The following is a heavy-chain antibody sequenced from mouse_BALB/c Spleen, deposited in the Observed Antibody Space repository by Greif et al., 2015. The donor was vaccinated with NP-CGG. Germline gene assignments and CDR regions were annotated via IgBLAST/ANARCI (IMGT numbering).Heavy chain of an antibody. J-gene: IGHJ2*01. CDR2: IYPGDGDT. D-gene: IGHD2-1*01. CDR1: GYAFSSYW. Sequence: QVQLQQSGAELVRPGSSVKISCKASGYAFSSYWMNWVKQRPGQGLEWIGQIYPGDGDTNYNGKFKGKATLTADKSSSTAYMQLNSLTSEDSAVYFCARVGNYYFDYWGQGTTLTVSS. CDR3: ARVGNYYFDY. V-gene: IGHV1-80*01.